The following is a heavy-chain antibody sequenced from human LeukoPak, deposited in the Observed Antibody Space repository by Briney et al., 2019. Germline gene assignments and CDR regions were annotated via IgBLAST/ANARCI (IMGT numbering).Heavy chain of an antibody. J-gene: IGHJ4*02. CDR1: GFTFSSYS. Sequence: GGSLRLFCSASGFTFSSYSMNWVRQAPGKGLEWVSYISSSSSTIYYADSVKGRFTISRDNAKNSLYLRTNSLRAEDTAVYYCASLTLFDYWGQGTLVTVSS. CDR2: ISSSSSTI. CDR3: ASLTLFDY. V-gene: IGHV3-48*04. D-gene: IGHD2-15*01.